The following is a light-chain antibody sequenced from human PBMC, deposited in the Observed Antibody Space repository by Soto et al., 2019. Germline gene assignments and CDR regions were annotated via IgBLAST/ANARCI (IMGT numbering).Light chain of an antibody. CDR1: QSVSSN. CDR3: QQYDNWPIT. Sequence: EIVMTQSPATLSVSPGERATLSCRASQSVSSNLAWYQQKPGQAPRLLIYGASNRATGIPDRFSGSGSGTEFTLTISSLQSEDFALYYCQQYDNWPITFGQGTLLEVK. CDR2: GAS. V-gene: IGKV3D-15*01. J-gene: IGKJ5*01.